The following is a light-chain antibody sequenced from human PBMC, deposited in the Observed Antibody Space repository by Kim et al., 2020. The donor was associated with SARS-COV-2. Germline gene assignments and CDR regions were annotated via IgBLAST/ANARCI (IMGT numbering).Light chain of an antibody. CDR3: QQRSNWPLT. CDR1: QRVSTY. Sequence: IELTQSPATLSLSPGERATLSCRASQRVSTYLAWYQQKPGQAPRLLIFVASNRVTGFPARFSVSGSGTDFTLTISSLEPEDFAVYYFQQRSNWPLTFGGGTKLDIK. CDR2: VAS. J-gene: IGKJ4*01. V-gene: IGKV3-11*01.